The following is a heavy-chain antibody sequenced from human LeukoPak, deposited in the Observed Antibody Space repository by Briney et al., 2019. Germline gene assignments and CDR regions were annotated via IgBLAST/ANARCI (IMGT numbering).Heavy chain of an antibody. CDR2: INNFGSS. V-gene: IGHV4-34*01. CDR1: GGSFSGYF. J-gene: IGHJ6*03. D-gene: IGHD6-13*01. Sequence: SETLSLTCAVYGGSFSGYFWTWIRQPPGKGLEWIGEINNFGSSRYNPSLKSRFIISVDTSKNQFSLKLTSVTDADTAVYYCARATSIAAAGPPYYYYMDVWGKGTTVTISS. CDR3: ARATSIAAAGPPYYYYMDV.